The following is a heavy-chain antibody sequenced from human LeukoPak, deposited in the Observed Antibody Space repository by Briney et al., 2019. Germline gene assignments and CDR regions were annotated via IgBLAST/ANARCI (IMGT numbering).Heavy chain of an antibody. V-gene: IGHV4-34*01. Sequence: SETLSLTCAVYGGSFSGYYWSWIRQPPGKGLEWIGEINHSGSTNYNPSLKSRVTISVDTSKNQFSLKLSSVTAADTAVYYRARGDSSSSLGYWGQGTLATVSS. D-gene: IGHD6-6*01. CDR2: INHSGST. J-gene: IGHJ4*02. CDR1: GGSFSGYY. CDR3: ARGDSSSSLGY.